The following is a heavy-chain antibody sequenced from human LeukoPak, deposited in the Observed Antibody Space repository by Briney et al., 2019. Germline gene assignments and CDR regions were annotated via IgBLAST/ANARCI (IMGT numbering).Heavy chain of an antibody. D-gene: IGHD5-18*01. J-gene: IGHJ4*02. CDR3: TCGGTAGSEYSYGSQDY. CDR1: GFTVTGYY. CDR2: INPNSGAT. Sequence: GASVKVSCKASGFTVTGYYMHWVRQAPGQGLEWMGWINPNSGATNYAQKFQGRVTMTRDTSISTVYMELSRLRSDDTAVYYCTCGGTAGSEYSYGSQDYWGQGTPVTVSS. V-gene: IGHV1-2*02.